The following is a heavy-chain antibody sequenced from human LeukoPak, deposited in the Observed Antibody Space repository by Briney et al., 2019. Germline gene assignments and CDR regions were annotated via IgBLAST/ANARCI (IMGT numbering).Heavy chain of an antibody. CDR1: GFTFSSYA. Sequence: GGSLRLSCAASGFTFSSYAMNWVRQAPGKGLEWVSVINSNGDDTYYADSVKGRFTISRDNSKDTLFLHMSSLRVEDTAVYYCTTSWPKVREGDQWGQGTLVTVS. D-gene: IGHD3-16*01. CDR2: INSNGDDT. J-gene: IGHJ4*02. CDR3: TTSWPKVREGDQ. V-gene: IGHV3-23*01.